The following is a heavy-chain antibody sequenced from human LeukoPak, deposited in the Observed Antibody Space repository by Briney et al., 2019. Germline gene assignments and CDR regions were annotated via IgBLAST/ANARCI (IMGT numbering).Heavy chain of an antibody. CDR2: INPNSGGT. Sequence: ASVKVSCKASGYTFTDYSMHWVRQAPGQGLEWMGWINPNSGGTNYTQKFQGRVTMTRDTSISTAYMELISLRSDDAAVYYRASGMEGWYFDLWGRGTLVTVSS. CDR3: ASGMEGWYFDL. CDR1: GYTFTDYS. D-gene: IGHD3-3*01. J-gene: IGHJ2*01. V-gene: IGHV1-2*02.